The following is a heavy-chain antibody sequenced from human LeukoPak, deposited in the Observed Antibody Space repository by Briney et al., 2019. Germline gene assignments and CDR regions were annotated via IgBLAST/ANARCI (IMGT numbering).Heavy chain of an antibody. CDR2: INTNTGNP. CDR1: GYTFTSYA. Sequence: ASVEVSCKASGYTFTSYAMNWVRQAPGQGLEWMGWINTNTGNPTYAQGFTGRFVFSLDTSVSTAYLQISSLKAEDTAVYYCAREDRGYYDILTALPPDYWGQGTLVTVSS. V-gene: IGHV7-4-1*02. J-gene: IGHJ4*02. D-gene: IGHD3-9*01. CDR3: AREDRGYYDILTALPPDY.